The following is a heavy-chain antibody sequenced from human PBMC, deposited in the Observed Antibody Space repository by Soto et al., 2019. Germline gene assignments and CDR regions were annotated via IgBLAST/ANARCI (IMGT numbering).Heavy chain of an antibody. CDR3: AREPIAAAASDAFDI. CDR2: ISSSSSYI. V-gene: IGHV3-21*01. J-gene: IGHJ3*02. D-gene: IGHD6-25*01. Sequence: PGGSLRLSCAASGFTFSSYSMNWVRQAPGKGLEWVSSISSSSSYIYYADSVKGRFTISRDNAKNSLYLQMNSLRAEDTAVYYCAREPIAAAASDAFDIWGQRTMVTVSS. CDR1: GFTFSSYS.